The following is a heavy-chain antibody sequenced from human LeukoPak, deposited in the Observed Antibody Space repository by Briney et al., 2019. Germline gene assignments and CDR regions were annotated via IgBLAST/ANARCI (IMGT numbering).Heavy chain of an antibody. Sequence: GGSLRLSCAASGFTFSDYYMSWIRQAPGKGLEWVSYISSSSSYTNYADSVKGRFTISRDNAKNSLYLQMNSLRAEDTAVYYCARVGWTCYGSGNNWFDPWGQGTLVTVSS. V-gene: IGHV3-11*06. CDR3: ARVGWTCYGSGNNWFDP. D-gene: IGHD3-10*01. CDR2: ISSSSSYT. CDR1: GFTFSDYY. J-gene: IGHJ5*02.